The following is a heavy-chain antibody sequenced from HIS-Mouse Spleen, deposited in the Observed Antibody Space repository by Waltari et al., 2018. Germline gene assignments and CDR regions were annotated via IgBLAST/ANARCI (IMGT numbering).Heavy chain of an antibody. CDR2: INHSGRT. D-gene: IGHD3-22*01. CDR3: ARGTYYYDSSGYHDAVDI. CDR1: GGSFSGYY. V-gene: IGHV4-34*01. J-gene: IGHJ3*02. Sequence: QVQLQQWGAGLLKPSETLSLTCAVYGGSFSGYYWSWIRQPPGKGLEWIGEINHSGRTNYTPSIKSRVTRSVETSKNQVSLKLSSVTAADTAVYYCARGTYYYDSSGYHDAVDIWGQGTMVTVSS.